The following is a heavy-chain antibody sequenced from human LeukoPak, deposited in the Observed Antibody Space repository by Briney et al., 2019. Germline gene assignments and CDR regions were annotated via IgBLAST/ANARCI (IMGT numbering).Heavy chain of an antibody. V-gene: IGHV4-39*07. CDR1: GGSISSSSYY. J-gene: IGHJ5*02. Sequence: SETLSLTCTVSGGSISSSSYYWGWIRQPPGKGLEWIGSIYYSGSTYYNPSLKSRVTISVDTSKNQFSLKLSSVTAADTAVYYCARTQSVWFGELGGDWFDPWGQGTLVTVSS. CDR3: ARTQSVWFGELGGDWFDP. D-gene: IGHD3-10*01. CDR2: IYYSGST.